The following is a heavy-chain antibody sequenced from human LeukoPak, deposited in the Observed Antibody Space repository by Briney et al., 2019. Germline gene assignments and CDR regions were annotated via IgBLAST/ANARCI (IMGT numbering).Heavy chain of an antibody. CDR3: ARIGAAAGTGDY. CDR1: GFTFSSYS. CDR2: ISSSSSYI. V-gene: IGHV3-21*01. J-gene: IGHJ4*02. Sequence: GGSLRLSCAASGFTFSSYSMNWVRQAPGKGLEWVSSISSSSSYIYYADSVKGRFTISRDNAKNSLYLQMNSLRAEDTAVYYCARIGAAAGTGDYWGQGTLVTVSS. D-gene: IGHD6-13*01.